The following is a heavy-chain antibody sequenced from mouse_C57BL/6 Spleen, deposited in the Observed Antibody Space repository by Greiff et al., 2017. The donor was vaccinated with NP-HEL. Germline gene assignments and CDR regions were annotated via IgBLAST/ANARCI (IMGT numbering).Heavy chain of an antibody. CDR3: ARGGLRLRCFAY. D-gene: IGHD3-2*02. J-gene: IGHJ3*01. CDR1: GYTFTSYW. CDR2: IYPGSGST. Sequence: VQLQQSGAELVKPGASVKMSCKASGYTFTSYWITWVKQRPGQGLAWIGDIYPGSGSTNYNEKFKSKATLTVDTSSSTAYMQLSSLTSEDSAVYYCARGGLRLRCFAYWGQGTLVTVSA. V-gene: IGHV1-55*01.